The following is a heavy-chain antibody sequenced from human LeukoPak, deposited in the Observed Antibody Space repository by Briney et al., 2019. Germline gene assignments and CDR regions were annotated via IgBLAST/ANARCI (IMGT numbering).Heavy chain of an antibody. J-gene: IGHJ4*02. CDR1: GFTFSSYA. V-gene: IGHV3-23*01. CDR3: AREVGAINS. D-gene: IGHD1-26*01. CDR2: ISGSGGST. Sequence: GGSLRLSCAASGFTFSSYAMSWVRQAPGKGLEWVSAISGSGGSTYYADSVKGRFTISRDNAKNSLYLQMNSLRAEDTAVYYRAREVGAINSWGQGTLVTVSS.